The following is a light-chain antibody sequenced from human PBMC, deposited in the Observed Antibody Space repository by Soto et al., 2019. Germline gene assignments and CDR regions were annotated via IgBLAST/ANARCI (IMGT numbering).Light chain of an antibody. Sequence: DIQLTQTPSTLSASAGDRVTIPCRASQGISNYLNWYQQKPGKAPKLLIYAASSLQSGVPSRFSGSGSETDFTLTISSLQPEDFATYSCQQSYSTTWTFGQGTKVDIK. CDR2: AAS. CDR3: QQSYSTTWT. CDR1: QGISNY. J-gene: IGKJ1*01. V-gene: IGKV1-39*01.